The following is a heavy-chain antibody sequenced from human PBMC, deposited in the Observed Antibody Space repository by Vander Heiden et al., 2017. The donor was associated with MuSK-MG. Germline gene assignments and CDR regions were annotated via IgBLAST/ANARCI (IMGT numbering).Heavy chain of an antibody. CDR3: AKDLLNYYGSGSYYKWPLWYYYYGMDV. Sequence: QVQLVESGGGVVQPGRSLRLSCAASGFTFSSYGMHWVRQAPGKGLEWVAVISYDGSNKYYADSVKGRFTISRDNSKNTLYLQMNSLRAEDTAVYYCAKDLLNYYGSGSYYKWPLWYYYYGMDVWGQGTTVTVSS. V-gene: IGHV3-30*18. CDR2: ISYDGSNK. J-gene: IGHJ6*02. CDR1: GFTFSSYG. D-gene: IGHD3-10*01.